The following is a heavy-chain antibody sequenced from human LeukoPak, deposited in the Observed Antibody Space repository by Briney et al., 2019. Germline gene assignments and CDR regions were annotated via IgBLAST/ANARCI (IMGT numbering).Heavy chain of an antibody. V-gene: IGHV3-30*14. CDR3: AREKFDS. CDR1: GFAFSNFA. Sequence: GGSLRLSCAASGFAFSNFAMHWVRQAPGKGLEWVAVVSYEGTIKCYSDSAKGRFTISRDNSNSLISLQMNNLTTEDTAVYYCAREKFDSWGQGTLVIVSP. CDR2: VSYEGTIK. J-gene: IGHJ5*01.